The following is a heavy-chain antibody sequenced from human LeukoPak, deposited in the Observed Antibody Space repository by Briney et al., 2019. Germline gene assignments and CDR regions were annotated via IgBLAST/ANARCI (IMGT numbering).Heavy chain of an antibody. D-gene: IGHD6-13*01. Sequence: GGSLRLSCAASGFTFSSYGMHWVRQAPGKGLEWVAVIWYDGSNKYYADSVRGRFTISRDNSKNTLHLQMNSLRAEDTAVYYCAREGIAAAGITGPYGMDVWGKGTTVTVSS. J-gene: IGHJ6*04. CDR2: IWYDGSNK. CDR3: AREGIAAAGITGPYGMDV. V-gene: IGHV3-33*01. CDR1: GFTFSSYG.